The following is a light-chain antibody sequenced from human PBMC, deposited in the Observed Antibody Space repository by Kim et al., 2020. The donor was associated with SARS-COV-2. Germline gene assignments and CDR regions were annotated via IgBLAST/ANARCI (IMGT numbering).Light chain of an antibody. J-gene: IGKJ2*01. CDR2: DAS. Sequence: EIVLTQSPATLSLSPGERATLSCRASQSVSTYLAWYQQKPGQAPRLLIYDASNRATGIPARFSGSGSGTDFTLTLSSLEPEDFAVYYCQQRSNWLYTFGQGTKLEI. CDR1: QSVSTY. CDR3: QQRSNWLYT. V-gene: IGKV3-11*01.